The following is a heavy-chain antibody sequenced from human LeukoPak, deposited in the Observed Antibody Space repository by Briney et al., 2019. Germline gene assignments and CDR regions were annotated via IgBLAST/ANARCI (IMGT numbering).Heavy chain of an antibody. V-gene: IGHV3-23*01. CDR2: ISASGDVT. Sequence: GGSLRLSCEASGFTFSNKVMTWVRQAPGKGLEWVSYISASGDVTYYADSVKGRFTISRDNSNNTLYLQMNSLRAEDAAVYFCAKLPGLVGVGDYWGQGTLVTVSS. D-gene: IGHD1-26*01. CDR1: GFTFSNKV. CDR3: AKLPGLVGVGDY. J-gene: IGHJ4*02.